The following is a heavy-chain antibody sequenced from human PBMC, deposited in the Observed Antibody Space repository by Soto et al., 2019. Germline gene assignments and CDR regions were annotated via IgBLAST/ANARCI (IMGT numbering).Heavy chain of an antibody. CDR3: ARHFWDPLAYFDY. Sequence: SETLSLTCAVYGGSFSGYYWSWIRQPPGKGLEWIGEINHSGSTNYNPSLKSRVTISVDTSKNQFSLRLSSETAADTAVYYCARHFWDPLAYFDYWGQGALVTVSS. CDR2: INHSGST. CDR1: GGSFSGYY. V-gene: IGHV4-34*01. J-gene: IGHJ4*02. D-gene: IGHD3-3*02.